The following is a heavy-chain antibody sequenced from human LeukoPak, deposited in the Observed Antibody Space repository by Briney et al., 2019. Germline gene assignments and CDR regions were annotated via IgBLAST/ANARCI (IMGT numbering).Heavy chain of an antibody. V-gene: IGHV4-59*01. J-gene: IGHJ3*02. CDR3: TRVYSESYGAFDI. CDR2: VYYSGTT. D-gene: IGHD1-26*01. Sequence: SETLSLTCSVSGGSINNYYWTWIRQPPGKGLEWIGHVYYSGTTNYNPSLKSRVTISVDTSKNQFSLKLSSVTAADTAVYYCTRVYSESYGAFDIWGQGTMVTVSS. CDR1: GGSINNYY.